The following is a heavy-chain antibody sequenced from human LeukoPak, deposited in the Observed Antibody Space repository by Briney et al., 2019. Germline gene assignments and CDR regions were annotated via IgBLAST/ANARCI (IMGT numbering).Heavy chain of an antibody. D-gene: IGHD3-22*01. V-gene: IGHV4-39*07. CDR3: ARGPLAYYYDSSGYYPRLWYFDY. Sequence: PSETLSLTCTVSGGSISSSSYYWGWIRQPPGKGLEWIGSIYYSGSTYYNPSLKSRVTISVDTSKNQFSLKLSSVTAADTAVHYCARGPLAYYYDSSGYYPRLWYFDYWGQGTLVTVSS. J-gene: IGHJ4*02. CDR1: GGSISSSSYY. CDR2: IYYSGST.